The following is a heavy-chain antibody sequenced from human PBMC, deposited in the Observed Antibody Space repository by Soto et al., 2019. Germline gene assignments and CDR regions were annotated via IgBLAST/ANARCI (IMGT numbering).Heavy chain of an antibody. CDR1: GFTFDNAW. J-gene: IGHJ4*02. D-gene: IGHD3-16*01. V-gene: IGHV3-15*01. CDR2: IKSKTEGETT. Sequence: EVQLVESGGGLVKPGGSLRLSCAASGFTFDNAWMTWVRQAPGTGLEWVGRIKSKTEGETTDYAAPVKARFAISRDDSKNTLFLQMYSRKTEDPAVYYCTTWGGQSLVDYWGQGTLVTVSS. CDR3: TTWGGQSLVDY.